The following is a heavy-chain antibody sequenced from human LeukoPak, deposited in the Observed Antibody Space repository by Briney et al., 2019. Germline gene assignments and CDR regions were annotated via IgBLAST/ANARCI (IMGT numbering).Heavy chain of an antibody. CDR1: GYTFTSYY. D-gene: IGHD5-18*01. CDR2: INPSGGST. V-gene: IGHV1-46*01. Sequence: RASVKVSCKASGYTFTSYYMHWVRQAPGQGLEWMGIINPSGGSTSYAQKFQGRVTMTRDTPTSTVYMELSSLRSEDTAVYYCAKWDTAMDNYGSGFSYMDVWGKGTTVTVSS. J-gene: IGHJ6*03. CDR3: AKWDTAMDNYGSGFSYMDV.